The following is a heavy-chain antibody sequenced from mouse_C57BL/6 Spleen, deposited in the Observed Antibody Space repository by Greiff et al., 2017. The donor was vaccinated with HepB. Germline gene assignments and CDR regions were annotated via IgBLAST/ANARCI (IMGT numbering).Heavy chain of an antibody. CDR1: GFTFNTYA. Sequence: DVKLVESGGGLVQPKGSLKLSCAASGFTFNTYAMHWVRQAPGKGLEWVARIRSKSSNYATYYADSVKDRFTISRDDSQSMLYLQMNNLKTEDTAMYYCVRGGGYYYGSSSYWYFDVWGTGTTVTVSS. J-gene: IGHJ1*03. CDR2: IRSKSSNYAT. V-gene: IGHV10-3*01. CDR3: VRGGGYYYGSSSYWYFDV. D-gene: IGHD1-1*01.